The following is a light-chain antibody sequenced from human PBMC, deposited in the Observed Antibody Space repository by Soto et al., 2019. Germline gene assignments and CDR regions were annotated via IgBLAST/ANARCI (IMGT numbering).Light chain of an antibody. Sequence: DIVMTQSPLSLPVTPGEPASISCRSSQSLLHSNGYNYLDWYLQKPGQSPQILIYLGSNRASGVPDRFSGSGSGTDFTLKISRVEAEDVGVYYCMQALQTRTFVQGTKLEIK. J-gene: IGKJ2*01. V-gene: IGKV2-28*01. CDR2: LGS. CDR1: QSLLHSNGYNY. CDR3: MQALQTRT.